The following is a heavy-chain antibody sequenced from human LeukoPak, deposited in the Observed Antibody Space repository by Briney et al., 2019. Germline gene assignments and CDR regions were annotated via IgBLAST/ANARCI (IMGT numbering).Heavy chain of an antibody. J-gene: IGHJ4*02. D-gene: IGHD3-10*01. CDR2: IKSKTDGGTT. Sequence: PGGSLRLSCAASGFTFSNAWMSWVRQAPGKGLEWVGRIKSKTDGGTTDYAAPVKGRFTISRDDSKNTLYLQMNSLKPEDTAVYYCATDPPRGVGTYYYGSGSYQYHDYWGQGTLVTVSS. CDR3: ATDPPRGVGTYYYGSGSYQYHDY. CDR1: GFTFSNAW. V-gene: IGHV3-15*01.